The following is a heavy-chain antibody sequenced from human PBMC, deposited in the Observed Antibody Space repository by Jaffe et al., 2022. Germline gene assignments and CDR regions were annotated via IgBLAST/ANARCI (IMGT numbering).Heavy chain of an antibody. Sequence: QVQLVQSGAEVKKPGASVKVSCKASGYTFTSYAMHWVRQAPGQRLEWMGWINAGNGNTKYSQKFQGRVTITRDTSASTAYMELSSLRSEDTAVYYCARDIYDYGDSRGNWFDPWGQGTLVTVSS. D-gene: IGHD4-17*01. J-gene: IGHJ5*02. V-gene: IGHV1-3*01. CDR2: INAGNGNT. CDR1: GYTFTSYA. CDR3: ARDIYDYGDSRGNWFDP.